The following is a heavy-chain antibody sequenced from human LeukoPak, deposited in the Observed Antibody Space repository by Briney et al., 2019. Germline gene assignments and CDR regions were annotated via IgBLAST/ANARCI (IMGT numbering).Heavy chain of an antibody. J-gene: IGHJ4*02. CDR2: FYYSGST. CDR1: GGYISSSSYY. V-gene: IGHV4-39*07. CDR3: ARARRFHYFDY. Sequence: AETLSLTCTVSGGYISSSSYYWGWIRQPPGEGRDWIGSFYYSGSTYYNPSLKSRVTISVDTSKNQFSLKLSSVTAADTAVYYCARARRFHYFDYWGQGTLVTVSS. D-gene: IGHD3-10*01.